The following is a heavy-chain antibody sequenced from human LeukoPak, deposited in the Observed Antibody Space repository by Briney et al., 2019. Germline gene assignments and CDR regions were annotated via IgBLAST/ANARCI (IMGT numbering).Heavy chain of an antibody. CDR1: GFTFSSYS. D-gene: IGHD3-10*01. CDR2: ISSSSSYI. V-gene: IGHV3-21*01. J-gene: IGHJ4*02. CDR3: ARDTVNYYGSGSYSYYFDY. Sequence: GGSLRLSCAASGFTFSSYSMNWVRQAPGKGLGWVSSISSSSSYIYYADSVKGRFTISRDNAKNSLYLQMNSLRAEDTAVYYCARDTVNYYGSGSYSYYFDYWGQGTLVTVSS.